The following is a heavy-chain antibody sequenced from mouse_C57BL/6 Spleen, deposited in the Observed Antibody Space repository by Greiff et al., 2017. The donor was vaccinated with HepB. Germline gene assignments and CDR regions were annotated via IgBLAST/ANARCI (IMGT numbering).Heavy chain of an antibody. D-gene: IGHD1-1*01. Sequence: EVKLMESGPELVKPGASVKISCKASGYSFTDYNMNWVKQSNGKSLEWIGVINPNYGTTSYNQKFKGKATLTVDQSSSTAYMQLNSLTSEDSAVYYCAREVATRFYAMDYWGQGTSVTVSS. CDR1: GYSFTDYN. CDR2: INPNYGTT. J-gene: IGHJ4*01. V-gene: IGHV1-39*01. CDR3: AREVATRFYAMDY.